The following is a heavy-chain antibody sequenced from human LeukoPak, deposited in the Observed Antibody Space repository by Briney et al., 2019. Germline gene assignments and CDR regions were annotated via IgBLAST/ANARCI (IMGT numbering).Heavy chain of an antibody. CDR3: ARHGPRYYGSGSYYNIYDY. CDR1: GYSFTNYW. D-gene: IGHD3-10*01. CDR2: IYPGDSDT. J-gene: IGHJ4*02. V-gene: IGHV5-51*01. Sequence: GESLQISCKGSGYSFTNYWIGWVRQMPGKGLEWMGIIYPGDSDTLYSPSFQGQVTISADKSINTAYLQWSSLKASDTAMYYCARHGPRYYGSGSYYNIYDYWGQGTLVTVSS.